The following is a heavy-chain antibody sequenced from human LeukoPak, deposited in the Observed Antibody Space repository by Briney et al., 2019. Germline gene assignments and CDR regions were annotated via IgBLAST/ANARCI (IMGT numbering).Heavy chain of an antibody. V-gene: IGHV3-74*01. CDR3: ARGVVVVPAARNYGMDD. CDR2: INSDGSST. J-gene: IGHJ6*02. D-gene: IGHD2-2*01. Sequence: GGSLRLSCAASGFTFSSYWMHWVRQAQGKGLVWVSRINSDGSSTSYADSVKGRFTISRDNAKNTLYLQMNSLRAEDTAVYYCARGVVVVPAARNYGMDDWGQGTTVTVSS. CDR1: GFTFSSYW.